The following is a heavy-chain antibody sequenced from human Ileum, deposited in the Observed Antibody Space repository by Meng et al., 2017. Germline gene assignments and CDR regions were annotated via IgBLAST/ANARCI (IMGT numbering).Heavy chain of an antibody. D-gene: IGHD7-27*01. CDR1: GASVSSNNDG. J-gene: IGHJ4*02. CDR2: GST. CDR3: ARDHWGSLDY. V-gene: IGHV4-61*01. Sequence: QSQLQKSGPGLVRPSAPLPLTFTVSGASVSSNNDGWGWIPQPPGKGLEWIGYGSTNHNPSLKSRVTISVDTSKNQFFLTLNSVTAADTAIYYCARDHWGSLDYWGQGILVTVSS.